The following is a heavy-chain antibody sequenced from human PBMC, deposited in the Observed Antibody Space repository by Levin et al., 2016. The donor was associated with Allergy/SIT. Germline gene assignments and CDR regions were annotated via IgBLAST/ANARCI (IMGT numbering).Heavy chain of an antibody. J-gene: IGHJ3*02. Sequence: GGSLRLSCAASGFTFSSYAMSWVRQAPGKGLEWVSAISGSGGSTYYADSVKGRFTISRDNSKNTLYLQMNSLRAEDTAVYYCAKNRRDYYDSSGYSDTEDAFDIWGQGTMVTVSS. CDR1: GFTFSSYA. CDR3: AKNRRDYYDSSGYSDTEDAFDI. D-gene: IGHD3-22*01. CDR2: ISGSGGST. V-gene: IGHV3-23*01.